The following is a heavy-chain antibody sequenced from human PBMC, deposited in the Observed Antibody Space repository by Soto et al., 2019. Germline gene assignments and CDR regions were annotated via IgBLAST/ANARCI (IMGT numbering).Heavy chain of an antibody. J-gene: IGHJ3*01. CDR1: GFTFDDYA. Sequence: EVQLVESGGGLVQPGRSLRLSCAASGFTFDDYAMHWVRQAPGKGLEWVSGISWNSGSIGYADSVKGRFTISRDNAKNSLYLQMNSLRAEDTALYYCAKVYYYFWSGYFAEYAFDVWGQGTMVTVSS. V-gene: IGHV3-9*01. CDR3: AKVYYYFWSGYFAEYAFDV. CDR2: ISWNSGSI. D-gene: IGHD3-3*01.